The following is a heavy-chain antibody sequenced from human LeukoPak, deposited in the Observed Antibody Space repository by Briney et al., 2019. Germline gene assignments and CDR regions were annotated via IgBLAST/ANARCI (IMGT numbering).Heavy chain of an antibody. CDR2: ISRNSGSI. D-gene: IGHD6-6*01. V-gene: IGHV3-9*01. Sequence: GGSLRLSCAASGFTFDDYAMHWVRQAPGKGLEWVSGISRNSGSIGYADSVKGRFTISRDNAKNSLYLQMNSLRAEDTAVYYCARLSVRSYSSSAGDLFDYWGQGTLVTVSS. CDR3: ARLSVRSYSSSAGDLFDY. CDR1: GFTFDDYA. J-gene: IGHJ4*02.